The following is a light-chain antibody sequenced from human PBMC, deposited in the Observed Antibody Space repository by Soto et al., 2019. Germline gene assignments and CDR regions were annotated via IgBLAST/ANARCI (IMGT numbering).Light chain of an antibody. V-gene: IGLV6-57*03. CDR1: SGSIASNY. J-gene: IGLJ3*02. Sequence: NFMLTQPHSVSESPGKTVTISCSRRSGSIASNYVQWYQQRPGSAPTTVIYEDNQRPSGVPDRFSGSIDSSSNSASLTISGLESADEAGYYCQSYYTSPHWVFGGGTKLTVL. CDR2: EDN. CDR3: QSYYTSPHWV.